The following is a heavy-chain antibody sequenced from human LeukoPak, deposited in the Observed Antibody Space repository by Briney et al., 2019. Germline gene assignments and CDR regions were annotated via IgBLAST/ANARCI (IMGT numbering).Heavy chain of an antibody. V-gene: IGHV3-23*01. D-gene: IGHD3-9*01. CDR3: AKDRPGPLIRITILDYYMDV. CDR2: ISGSGGST. Sequence: GGSLRLSCAASGFTFSSYAMSWVRQAPGKGLEWVSAISGSGGSTYYADSVKGRFTISRDNSKNTLYLQMNSLRAEDTAVYYCAKDRPGPLIRITILDYYMDVWGKGTTVTISS. CDR1: GFTFSSYA. J-gene: IGHJ6*03.